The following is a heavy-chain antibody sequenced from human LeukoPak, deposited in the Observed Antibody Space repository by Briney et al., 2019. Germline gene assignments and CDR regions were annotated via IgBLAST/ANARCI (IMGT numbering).Heavy chain of an antibody. CDR3: ARDDGSATMGFDS. CDR2: VIPILGTT. CDR1: GSTFSRSA. J-gene: IGHJ4*02. V-gene: IGHV1-69*05. Sequence: ASVKVSCKASGSTFSRSAISWVRQAPGQGLQWMGGVIPILGTTNYAQRFQDRVSITTDDSTSTSYMEFRSLRSVDTAFYYCARDDGSATMGFDSWGQGTLVTVSS. D-gene: IGHD1-26*01.